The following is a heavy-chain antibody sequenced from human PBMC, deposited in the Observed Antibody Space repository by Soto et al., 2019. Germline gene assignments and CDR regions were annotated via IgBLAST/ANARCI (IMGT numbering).Heavy chain of an antibody. CDR3: ARGGHVVVVTAALDY. D-gene: IGHD2-21*02. Sequence: QVQLMQSGAEVKKPGASVKVSCKASGDTFTDYYIHWVRQAPGQGLEWMGTVNPSGGHTTYAQDFLGRVTMTRDTSTSTLYMELTSLTSEDTAVYYCARGGHVVVVTAALDYWGQGTLVTVSS. CDR1: GDTFTDYY. V-gene: IGHV1-46*01. CDR2: VNPSGGHT. J-gene: IGHJ4*02.